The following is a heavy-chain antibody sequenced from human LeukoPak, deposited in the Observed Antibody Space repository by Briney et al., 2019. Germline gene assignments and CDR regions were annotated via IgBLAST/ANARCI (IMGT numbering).Heavy chain of an antibody. CDR3: AHRGLPDAFDI. CDR1: GGTFSSYA. CDR2: IIPIFGTA. D-gene: IGHD2-15*01. V-gene: IGHV1-69*13. J-gene: IGHJ3*02. Sequence: GASVKVSCKASGGTFSSYAISRVRQAPGQGLEWMGGIIPIFGTANYAQKFQGRVTITADESTSTAYMELSSLRSEDTAVYYCAHRGLPDAFDIWGQGTMVTVSS.